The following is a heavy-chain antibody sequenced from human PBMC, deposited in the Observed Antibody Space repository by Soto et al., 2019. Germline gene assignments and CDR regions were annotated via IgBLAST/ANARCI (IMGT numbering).Heavy chain of an antibody. CDR2: IGGGGHDT. V-gene: IGHV3-23*01. D-gene: IGHD3-3*01. CDR3: VVHPTFGVVTDYFAR. Sequence: DVQLLESGGSLVQPGGSLRLSCSASGFAFSAYAMSWVRQAPQKGLEWVSGIGGGGHDTRYADSVKGRFTISRDNSRNTLYLEMNYLTAGDRAVYYFVVHPTFGVVTDYFARWGRGILVNVSS. J-gene: IGHJ2*01. CDR1: GFAFSAYA.